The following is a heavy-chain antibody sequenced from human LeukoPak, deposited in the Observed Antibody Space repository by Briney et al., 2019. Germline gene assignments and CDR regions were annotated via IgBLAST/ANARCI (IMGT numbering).Heavy chain of an antibody. CDR1: GFTFSSYA. CDR2: ISGSGDIT. D-gene: IGHD1-26*01. Sequence: GGSLRLSCAASGFTFSSYAINWVRQAPGKGLEWVSAISGSGDITYHADSVKGRFTISRDNSKNTLYLQMNSLRDEDTAIYYCAKDLGRYRNNYFDYWGQGTLVTVSS. J-gene: IGHJ4*02. CDR3: AKDLGRYRNNYFDY. V-gene: IGHV3-23*01.